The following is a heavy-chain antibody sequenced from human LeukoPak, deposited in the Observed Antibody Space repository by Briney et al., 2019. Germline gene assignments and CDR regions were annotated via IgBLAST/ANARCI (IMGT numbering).Heavy chain of an antibody. D-gene: IGHD1-26*01. CDR1: GYTFTSYG. CDR3: ARDFPLVVGATSDYFDY. J-gene: IGHJ4*02. Sequence: ASVNVSCKASGYTFTSYGISWVRQAPGQGLEWMGWISAYNGNTNYAQKLQGRVTMTTDTSTSTAYMELRSLRSDDTAVYYCARDFPLVVGATSDYFDYWGQGTLVTVSS. V-gene: IGHV1-18*01. CDR2: ISAYNGNT.